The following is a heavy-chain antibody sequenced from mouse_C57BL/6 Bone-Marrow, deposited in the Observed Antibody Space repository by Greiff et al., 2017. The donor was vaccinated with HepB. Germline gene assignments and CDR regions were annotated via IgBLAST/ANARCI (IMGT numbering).Heavy chain of an antibody. CDR2: IYPRDGST. J-gene: IGHJ2*01. V-gene: IGHV1-85*01. CDR1: GYTFTSYD. CDR3: ARTAQAIFFDY. D-gene: IGHD3-2*02. Sequence: VKLQESGPELVKPGASVKLSCKASGYTFTSYDINWVKQRPGQGLEWIGWIYPRDGSTKYNEKFKGKATLTVDTSSSTAYMELHSLTSEDSAVYFCARTAQAIFFDYWGQGTTLTVSS.